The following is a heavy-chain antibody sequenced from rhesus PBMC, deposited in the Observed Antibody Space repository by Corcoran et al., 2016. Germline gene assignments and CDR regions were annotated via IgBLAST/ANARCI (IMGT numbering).Heavy chain of an antibody. D-gene: IGHD2-15*01. CDR1: GGSISSNH. V-gene: IGHV4-160*01. CDR3: ARQGSTRFVYFDY. J-gene: IGHJ4*01. Sequence: QVQLQESGPGLVKPSETLSLTCAVSGGSISSNHWCWILQAPGTGLEWIGRIYGSGGSTDYNPSLKSRVTISTDTSKNQFSLKLSSVTAADTAVYYCARQGSTRFVYFDYWGQGVLVTVSS. CDR2: IYGSGGST.